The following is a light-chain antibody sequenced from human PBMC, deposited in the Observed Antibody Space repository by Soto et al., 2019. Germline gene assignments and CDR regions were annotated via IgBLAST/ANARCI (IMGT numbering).Light chain of an antibody. J-gene: IGKJ5*01. CDR3: QQSYSTPIT. V-gene: IGKV1-39*01. CDR1: QSISSY. CDR2: TAS. Sequence: DIQMTQSPSSLSASVGDIVTITCRASQSISSYLNWYQQKPGKAPKLLIYTASTLQSGVPSRFSGSGSGTDFTLTISSLQPDDFATYYCQQSYSTPITFGQGTRLEIK.